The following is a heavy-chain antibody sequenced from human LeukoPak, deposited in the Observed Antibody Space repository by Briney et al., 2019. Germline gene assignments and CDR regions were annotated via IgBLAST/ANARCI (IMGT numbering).Heavy chain of an antibody. Sequence: ASVKVSCKASGYTFTSYDINWVRQATGQGLEWMGWMNPNSGNTGYAQKFQGRVTMTRDTSISTAYMELSRLRSDDTAVYYCARVSTGYSSSWYDYWGQGTLVTVSS. CDR2: MNPNSGNT. D-gene: IGHD6-13*01. CDR1: GYTFTSYD. V-gene: IGHV1-8*01. J-gene: IGHJ4*02. CDR3: ARVSTGYSSSWYDY.